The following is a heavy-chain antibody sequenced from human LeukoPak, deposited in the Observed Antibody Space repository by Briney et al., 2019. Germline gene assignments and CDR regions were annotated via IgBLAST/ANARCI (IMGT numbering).Heavy chain of an antibody. D-gene: IGHD6-13*01. J-gene: IGHJ4*02. V-gene: IGHV5-51*01. Sequence: GESLKISCKGSGYSFTSYWIGWVRQMLGKGLEWMGIIYPGDSDTRYSPSFQGQVTISADKSISTAYLQWSSLKASDTAMYYCARLVGRDSSWYIFDYWGQGTLVTVSS. CDR1: GYSFTSYW. CDR3: ARLVGRDSSWYIFDY. CDR2: IYPGDSDT.